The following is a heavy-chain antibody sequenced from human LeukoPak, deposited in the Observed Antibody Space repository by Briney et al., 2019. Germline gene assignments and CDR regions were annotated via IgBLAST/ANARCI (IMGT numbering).Heavy chain of an antibody. CDR2: IYYSGST. V-gene: IGHV4-59*01. CDR3: ARVQLYCSSTSCYIIFDY. J-gene: IGHJ4*02. D-gene: IGHD2-2*02. Sequence: TSETLSLTCTVSGGSISSYYWSWIRQPPGKGLEWIGYIYYSGSTNYNPSLKSRVTISVDTSKNQFSLKLSSVTAADTAVYYCARVQLYCSSTSCYIIFDYWGQGTLVTVSS. CDR1: GGSISSYY.